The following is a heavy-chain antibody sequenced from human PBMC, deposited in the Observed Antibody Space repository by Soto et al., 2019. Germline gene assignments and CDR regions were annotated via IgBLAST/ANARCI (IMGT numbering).Heavy chain of an antibody. CDR3: AHRGEVATIISDAFDI. D-gene: IGHD5-12*01. Sequence: QITLKASGPTLVKPTQPLTLTCTFSGISLSTDAVGVAWIRQPPGKALEWLALIYWDDDKRYSPSLKSRLTIIKDTSKIQVVLTMTNMDPVDTATYYCAHRGEVATIISDAFDIWGPGTSVTVPS. CDR2: IYWDDDK. CDR1: GISLSTDAVG. J-gene: IGHJ3*02. V-gene: IGHV2-5*02.